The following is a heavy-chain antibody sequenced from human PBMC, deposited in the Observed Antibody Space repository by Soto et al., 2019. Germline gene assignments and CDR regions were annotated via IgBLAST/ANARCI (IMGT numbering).Heavy chain of an antibody. CDR3: ARDRYDFWSVDY. Sequence: GGSLRLSCAASGFTLSSYSMNWVRQAPGKGLEWVSSISSSSSYIYYADSVKGRFTISRDNAKNSLYLQMNSLRAEDTAVYYCARDRYDFWSVDYWGQGTLVTVSS. D-gene: IGHD3-3*01. J-gene: IGHJ4*02. V-gene: IGHV3-21*01. CDR2: ISSSSSYI. CDR1: GFTLSSYS.